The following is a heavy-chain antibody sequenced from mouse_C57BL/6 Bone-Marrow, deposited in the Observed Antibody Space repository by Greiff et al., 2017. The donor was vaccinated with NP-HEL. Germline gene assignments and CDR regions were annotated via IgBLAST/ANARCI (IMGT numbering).Heavy chain of an antibody. D-gene: IGHD1-1*01. CDR3: TTPGYYGSSLDY. CDR2: IDPENGDT. CDR1: GFNIKDDY. Sequence: EVKVEESGAELVRPGASVKLSCTASGFNIKDDYMHWVKQRPEQGLEWIGWIDPENGDTEYASKFQGKATITADTSSNTAYLQLSSLTSEDTAVYYCTTPGYYGSSLDYWGQGTTLTVSS. J-gene: IGHJ2*01. V-gene: IGHV14-4*01.